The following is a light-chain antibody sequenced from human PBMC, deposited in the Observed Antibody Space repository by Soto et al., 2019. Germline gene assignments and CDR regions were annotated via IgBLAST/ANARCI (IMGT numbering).Light chain of an antibody. V-gene: IGLV2-11*01. J-gene: IGLJ1*01. CDR1: SSDVGGYNY. CDR2: DVS. CDR3: CSYAGSYSYV. Sequence: SALPHPRSVSGSPGQSVTISCTGTSSDVGGYNYVSWYQEQPGKAPKLMFYDVSKRPSGVPDRFSGSKSGNTASLTISGLQAEDEADYYCCSYAGSYSYVFGTGTKV.